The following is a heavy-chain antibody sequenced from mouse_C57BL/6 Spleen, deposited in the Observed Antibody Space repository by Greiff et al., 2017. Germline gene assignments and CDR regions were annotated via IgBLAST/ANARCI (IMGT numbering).Heavy chain of an antibody. CDR2: IYPGDGDT. CDR3: ARTPDYYGSSPFAY. V-gene: IGHV1-82*01. Sequence: VQLQQSGPELVKPGASVKISCKASGYAFSSSWMNWVKQRPGKGLEWIGRIYPGDGDTNYNGKFKGKATLTADKSSSTAYMQLSSLTSEDSAVYFCARTPDYYGSSPFAYWGQGTLVTVSA. D-gene: IGHD1-1*01. J-gene: IGHJ3*01. CDR1: GYAFSSSW.